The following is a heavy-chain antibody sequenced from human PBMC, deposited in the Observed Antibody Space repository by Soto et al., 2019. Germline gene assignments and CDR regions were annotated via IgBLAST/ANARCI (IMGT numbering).Heavy chain of an antibody. D-gene: IGHD4-4*01. V-gene: IGHV3-33*01. CDR1: GFTFSSYG. CDR2: IWYDGSNK. Sequence: PGGSLRLSCAASGFTFSSYGMHWVRQAPGKGLEWVAVIWYDGSNKYYADSVKGRFTISRDNSKNTLYLQMNSLRAEDTAVYYCATCYSNPLSGMDVWGQGTTVTVSS. J-gene: IGHJ6*02. CDR3: ATCYSNPLSGMDV.